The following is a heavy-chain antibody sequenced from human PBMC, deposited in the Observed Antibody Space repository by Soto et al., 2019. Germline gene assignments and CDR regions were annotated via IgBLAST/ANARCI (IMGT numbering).Heavy chain of an antibody. Sequence: ASVKVSCKASGYTFISYAFHWVRQAPGQGLEWMGGIIPIFGTVNYAQKFQGRVTITADESTSTAYMELSSLRSEDTAVYYCARGGDIVLAPTAISWFDPWGQGTLVTVSS. D-gene: IGHD2-2*01. CDR1: GYTFISYA. V-gene: IGHV1-69*13. CDR2: IIPIFGTV. CDR3: ARGGDIVLAPTAISWFDP. J-gene: IGHJ5*02.